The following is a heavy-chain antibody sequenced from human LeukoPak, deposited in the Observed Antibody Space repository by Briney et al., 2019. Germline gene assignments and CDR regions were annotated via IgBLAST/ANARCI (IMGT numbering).Heavy chain of an antibody. V-gene: IGHV3-21*01. D-gene: IGHD3-16*02. CDR3: ARDPTFGGVIADDY. J-gene: IGHJ4*02. CDR1: GFTFSSYS. Sequence: GGSLRLSCAASGFTFSSYSMIWVRQAPGKGLEWVSSISSSSSYIYYADSVKGRFTISRDNAKNSLYLQMNSLRAEDTAVYYCARDPTFGGVIADDYWGQGTLVTVSS. CDR2: ISSSSSYI.